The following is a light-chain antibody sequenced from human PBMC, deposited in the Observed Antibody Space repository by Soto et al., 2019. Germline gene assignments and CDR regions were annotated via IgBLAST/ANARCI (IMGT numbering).Light chain of an antibody. V-gene: IGKV1-33*01. CDR1: HDIRIY. Sequence: DIQMTQSPSSLSVSVGDRVTITCQASHDIRIYLNWFQQKPGKAPELLIYDASNLQTGVPSRFSGSGSGTYFTFTITSLQPEDIATYYWQQYENLPLTFGGGTKVEIK. J-gene: IGKJ4*01. CDR3: QQYENLPLT. CDR2: DAS.